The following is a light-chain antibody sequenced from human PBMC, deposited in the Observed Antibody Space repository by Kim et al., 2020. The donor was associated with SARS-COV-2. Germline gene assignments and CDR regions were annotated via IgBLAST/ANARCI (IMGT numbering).Light chain of an antibody. CDR2: AAS. J-gene: IGKJ1*01. V-gene: IGKV1-9*01. Sequence: IQLTQSPSSLSASVGDRVTITCRASQDISTYLAWYQQKPGKAPKLLIYAASTLQSVVPSRFSGSGSGTDFTLTISSLQPEDFATYYCQQLNSYPWTFGLGTKVEIK. CDR3: QQLNSYPWT. CDR1: QDISTY.